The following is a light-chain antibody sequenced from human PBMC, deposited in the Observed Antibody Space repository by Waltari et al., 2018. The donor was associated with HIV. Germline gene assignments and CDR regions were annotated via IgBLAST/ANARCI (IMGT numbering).Light chain of an antibody. CDR3: SAYGGSCNRLL. J-gene: IGLJ2*01. V-gene: IGLV2-8*01. Sequence: QSALTQPPSASGSPGQSVTISCTGTSGDVGNYNYVSWYQQHPGKAPKLIMFDVNERPSGVPDRFFGSKSGNTASLTVSGLQADDEADYFCSAYGGSCNRLLFGGGTKLTVL. CDR1: SGDVGNYNY. CDR2: DVN.